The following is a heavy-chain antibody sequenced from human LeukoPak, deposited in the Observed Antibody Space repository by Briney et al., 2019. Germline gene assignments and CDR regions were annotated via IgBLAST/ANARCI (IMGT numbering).Heavy chain of an antibody. Sequence: GGSLRLSCAASGFTLSSYWMHWVRQAPGKGLVWVSRIKSDGSTTNYADSVKGRFTISRDNAKNTLYLQMNSLRAEDTAVYYCAKVGRAAENYYYYMDVWGKGTTVTVSS. CDR3: AKVGRAAENYYYYMDV. D-gene: IGHD6-13*01. J-gene: IGHJ6*03. CDR1: GFTLSSYW. CDR2: IKSDGSTT. V-gene: IGHV3-74*01.